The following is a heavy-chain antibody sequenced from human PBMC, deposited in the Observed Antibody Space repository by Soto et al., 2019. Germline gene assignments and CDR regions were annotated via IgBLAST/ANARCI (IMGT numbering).Heavy chain of an antibody. D-gene: IGHD5-12*01. V-gene: IGHV4-39*01. CDR1: GGSISSSDYY. CDR3: ARHLSDSGYDLNY. J-gene: IGHJ4*01. Sequence: SETLSLTCTVSGGSISSSDYYWGWIRQPPGKGLEWIGSIYYSGSTYYNPSLKSRVSISVDTSKNQFSLNLTSVTAADTAVYYCARHLSDSGYDLNYWGQGTLVTVSS. CDR2: IYYSGST.